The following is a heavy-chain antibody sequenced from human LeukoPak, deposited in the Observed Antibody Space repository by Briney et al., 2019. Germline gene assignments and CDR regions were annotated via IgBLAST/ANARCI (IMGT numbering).Heavy chain of an antibody. J-gene: IGHJ4*02. D-gene: IGHD3-9*01. CDR2: ISYDGSNK. Sequence: GRSLRLSCAASGFTFSSYAMHWVRQAPGKGLEWVAVISYDGSNKYYADSVKGRFTISRDNSKNTLYLQMNSLRAEDTAVYYCASYDYDILTGYYGPVGYWGQGTLVTVSS. V-gene: IGHV3-30*04. CDR1: GFTFSSYA. CDR3: ASYDYDILTGYYGPVGY.